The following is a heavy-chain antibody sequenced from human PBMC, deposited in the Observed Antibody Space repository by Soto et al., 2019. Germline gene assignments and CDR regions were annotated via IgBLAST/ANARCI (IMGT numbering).Heavy chain of an antibody. Sequence: QVQLQESGPGVVKPSDTLSVTCTVSGGSVSSRSHFWSWIRQPPGGDLLWIGYIYYTGNTTYSPSLKSRAPLSVDTSRNQFSLRLTSVTAADTAIYYCARYDAESGSNKLDPWGQGTLVTVSS. CDR3: ARYDAESGSNKLDP. D-gene: IGHD5-12*01. CDR1: GGSVSSRSHF. V-gene: IGHV4-61*01. J-gene: IGHJ5*02. CDR2: IYYTGNT.